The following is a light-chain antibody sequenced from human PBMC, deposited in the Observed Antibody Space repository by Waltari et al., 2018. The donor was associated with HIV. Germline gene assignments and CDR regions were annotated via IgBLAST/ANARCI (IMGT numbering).Light chain of an antibody. Sequence: QSALTQPASVSGSPGQSMTISCTGTSSDFGSYNLVSWYQQHPGKAPKLMIYEVSKRPSGVSNRFSGSKSGNTASLTISGLQAEDEADYYCCSYAGTSTVVFGGGTKL. J-gene: IGLJ2*01. CDR1: SSDFGSYNL. CDR2: EVS. V-gene: IGLV2-23*02. CDR3: CSYAGTSTVV.